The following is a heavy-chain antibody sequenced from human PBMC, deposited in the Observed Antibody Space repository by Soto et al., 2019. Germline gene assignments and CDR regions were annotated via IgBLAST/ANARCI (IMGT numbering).Heavy chain of an antibody. D-gene: IGHD6-6*01. Sequence: SETLSLTCTVSGGSISSYYWSWIRQPPGKGLEWIGYIYYSGSTNYNPSLKSRVTISVDTSKNQFSLKLSSVTAADTAVYYCAREAGGIAARRDAFDIWGQGTMVTVS. CDR1: GGSISSYY. J-gene: IGHJ3*02. CDR3: AREAGGIAARRDAFDI. V-gene: IGHV4-59*01. CDR2: IYYSGST.